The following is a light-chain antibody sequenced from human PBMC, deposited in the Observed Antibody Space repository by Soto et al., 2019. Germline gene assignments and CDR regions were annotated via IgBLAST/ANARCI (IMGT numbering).Light chain of an antibody. J-gene: IGKJ5*01. Sequence: DIQMTQSPSSLSASVGDRVTIIGQASKDSTHYLNWYQQKPGKAPNLLIHDSSNLETGVPSRFSGSGTGTYFSFTISSLQPEDIATYYCQQYDTLPLTFGQGTRLEIK. CDR2: DSS. CDR1: KDSTHY. CDR3: QQYDTLPLT. V-gene: IGKV1-33*01.